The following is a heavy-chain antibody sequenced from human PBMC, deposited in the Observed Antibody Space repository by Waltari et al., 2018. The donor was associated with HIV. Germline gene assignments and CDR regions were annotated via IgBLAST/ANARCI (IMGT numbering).Heavy chain of an antibody. Sequence: EVQLVQSGAEVKEPGESLKISCKGFGYSFSSYWIGWVRQMPGKGLGWMVIILPGDSDTRYSPSFEGQVTISVDKSITTARLQWRSLKASDTAMYYCARPGSSISLTSTTSFDSWGQGTLVTVSS. CDR2: ILPGDSDT. CDR3: ARPGSSISLTSTTSFDS. J-gene: IGHJ4*02. V-gene: IGHV5-51*01. CDR1: GYSFSSYW. D-gene: IGHD2-2*01.